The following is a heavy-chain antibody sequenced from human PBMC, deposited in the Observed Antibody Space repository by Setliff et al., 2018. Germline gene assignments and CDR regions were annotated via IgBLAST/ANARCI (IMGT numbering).Heavy chain of an antibody. CDR1: DGSISSGDYY. D-gene: IGHD6-25*01. CDR2: IQTSGST. J-gene: IGHJ3*02. CDR3: ARDSLTALRRRSFDI. Sequence: PSETLSLTCTVSDGSISSGDYYWNWIRQPAGKGLEWIGHIQTSGSTNYNPSLRSRVTISVDTSKNQFSLKLSSVTAADTAVYYCARDSLTALRRRSFDIWGQGTMVTVSS. V-gene: IGHV4-61*09.